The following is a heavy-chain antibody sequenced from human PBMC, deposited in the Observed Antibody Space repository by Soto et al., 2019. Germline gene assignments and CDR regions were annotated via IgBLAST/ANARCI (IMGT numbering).Heavy chain of an antibody. V-gene: IGHV4-59*01. Sequence: SETLSLTCTVSGGSISSYYWTWIRQPPGKGLEWIGYIFHTERTNYNPSLKSRVTVSIDASKNQFSLRLSSVTAADTAVYYCAALDGALDYWGQGTLVTVSS. CDR1: GGSISSYY. CDR2: IFHTERT. J-gene: IGHJ4*02. D-gene: IGHD3-10*01. CDR3: AALDGALDY.